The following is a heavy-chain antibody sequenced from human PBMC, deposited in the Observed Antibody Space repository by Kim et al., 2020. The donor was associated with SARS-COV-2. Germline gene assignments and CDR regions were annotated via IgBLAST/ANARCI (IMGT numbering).Heavy chain of an antibody. D-gene: IGHD1-26*01. V-gene: IGHV4-39*01. CDR3: ARQVRVGRHLDH. CDR1: GVSIDTSDYY. J-gene: IGHJ4*02. Sequence: SETLSVTCTVSGVSIDTSDYYWAWIRQPPGQGLEWIATIYFTGTTFYSPSLKSRATVSIDTSKDQFSLDLNSVTTTDTSMYYCARQVRVGRHLDHWSQG. CDR2: IYFTGTT.